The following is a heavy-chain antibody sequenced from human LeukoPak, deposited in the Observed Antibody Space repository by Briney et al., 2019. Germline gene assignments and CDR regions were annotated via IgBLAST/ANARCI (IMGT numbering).Heavy chain of an antibody. V-gene: IGHV3-30*18. Sequence: PGGSLRLSCAASGFTFSSYGMHWVRQAPGEGLEWAAVISYDGSNKYYADSVKGRFTISRDNSKNTLYLQMNSLRAEDTAVYFCAKGGWLQSPTDYWGQGTLVTVSS. J-gene: IGHJ4*02. CDR1: GFTFSSYG. CDR2: ISYDGSNK. CDR3: AKGGWLQSPTDY. D-gene: IGHD5-24*01.